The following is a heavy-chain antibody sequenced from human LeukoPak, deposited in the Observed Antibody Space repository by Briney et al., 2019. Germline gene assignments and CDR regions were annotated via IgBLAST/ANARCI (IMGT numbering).Heavy chain of an antibody. J-gene: IGHJ5*02. CDR1: GYTFTGYY. D-gene: IGHD2-15*01. CDR2: INPNSGGT. V-gene: IGHV1-2*02. CDR3: ARDGEYCAGGGCYVNWFDP. Sequence: ASVRVSCKASGYTFTGYYMHWVRQAPGQGLEWMGWINPNSGGTNYAQNFRGRVTMTRDTSISTAYMELTRLRSDDTAVYYCARDGEYCAGGGCYVNWFDPWGQGTLVTVSS.